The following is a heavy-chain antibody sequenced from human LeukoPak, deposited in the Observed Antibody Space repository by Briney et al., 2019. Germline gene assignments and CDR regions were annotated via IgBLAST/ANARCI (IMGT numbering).Heavy chain of an antibody. D-gene: IGHD1-26*01. CDR1: GGTFSSYA. Sequence: SVKVSCKASGGTFSSYAISWVRQAPGQGPEWMGGIIPIFGTANYAQKFQGRVTITTDESTSTAYMELSSLRSEDTAVYYCARSLHYYYYYMDVWGKGTTVTVSS. CDR2: IIPIFGTA. J-gene: IGHJ6*03. CDR3: ARSLHYYYYYMDV. V-gene: IGHV1-69*05.